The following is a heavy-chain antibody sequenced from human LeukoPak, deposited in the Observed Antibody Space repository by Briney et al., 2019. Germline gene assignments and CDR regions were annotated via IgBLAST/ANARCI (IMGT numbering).Heavy chain of an antibody. Sequence: SETLSLTCTVSGGSISIYYWSWIRQPPGKGLEWIGYIYYSGSTNYNPSLKSRVTISVDTSKNQLSLKLSSVTAADTAVYYCASVYSSRTYWFDPWGQGTLVTVSS. CDR1: GGSISIYY. D-gene: IGHD6-13*01. V-gene: IGHV4-59*01. J-gene: IGHJ5*02. CDR2: IYYSGST. CDR3: ASVYSSRTYWFDP.